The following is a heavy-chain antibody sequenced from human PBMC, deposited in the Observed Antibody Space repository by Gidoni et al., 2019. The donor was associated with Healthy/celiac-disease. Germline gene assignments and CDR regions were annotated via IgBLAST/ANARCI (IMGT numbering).Heavy chain of an antibody. CDR1: GYSFTSYW. J-gene: IGHJ2*01. D-gene: IGHD5-12*01. Sequence: EVQLVQSGAEVKKPGESLKISCKGSGYSFTSYWIGWVRQMPGKGLEWMGIIYPGDSDTRYSPSFQGQVTISADKSISTAYLQWSSLKASDTAMYYCARPRRDGYNYRFSWYFDLWGRGTLVTVSS. CDR2: IYPGDSDT. CDR3: ARPRRDGYNYRFSWYFDL. V-gene: IGHV5-51*01.